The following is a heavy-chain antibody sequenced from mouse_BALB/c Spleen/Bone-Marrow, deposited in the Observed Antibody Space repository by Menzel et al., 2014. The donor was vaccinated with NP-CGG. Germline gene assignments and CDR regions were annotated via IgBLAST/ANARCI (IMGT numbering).Heavy chain of an antibody. Sequence: QVQLKHSGAELVRPGASVKLSCKALGYTFTDYEMHWVKQTPVHGLEWIGTIHPGSGGAAYNQKFKGKATLTADKSSSTAYMELSSLTSEDSAVYYCTREGLRGAGFAYRGQGTLVTVSA. CDR1: GYTFTDYE. V-gene: IGHV1-15*01. CDR2: IHPGSGGA. J-gene: IGHJ3*01. D-gene: IGHD2-4*01. CDR3: TREGLRGAGFAY.